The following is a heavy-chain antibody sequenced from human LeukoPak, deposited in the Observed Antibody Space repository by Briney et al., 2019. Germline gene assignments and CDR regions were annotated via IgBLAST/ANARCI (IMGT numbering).Heavy chain of an antibody. V-gene: IGHV3-30*18. D-gene: IGHD2-2*01. CDR3: AKGPLRGTAAAIDY. CDR2: ISYDGRNL. J-gene: IGHJ4*02. Sequence: PGGSLRLSCAASGFTFNNYGMHWVRQAPGKGLEWVAVISYDGRNLHYPDSVKGRFTISRDISTDTLWLQMDSLRTEDTAVNYCAKGPLRGTAAAIDYWGQGTLVTVSS. CDR1: GFTFNNYG.